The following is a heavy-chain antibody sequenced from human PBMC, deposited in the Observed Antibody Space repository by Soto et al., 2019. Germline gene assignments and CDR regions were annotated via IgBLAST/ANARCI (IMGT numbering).Heavy chain of an antibody. CDR1: GGSISSGDYS. J-gene: IGHJ5*01. D-gene: IGHD3-22*01. CDR2: IYHSGST. V-gene: IGHV4-30-2*01. CDR3: ARVQIDYYDSSGFSPWFDP. Sequence: SETLSLTCAVSGGSISSGDYSWSWIRQPPGKGLEWIGYIYHSGSTYYNPSLKSRVTISVDRSKNQFSLKLSSVTAADTAVYYCARVQIDYYDSSGFSPWFDPWGQGTLVTVS.